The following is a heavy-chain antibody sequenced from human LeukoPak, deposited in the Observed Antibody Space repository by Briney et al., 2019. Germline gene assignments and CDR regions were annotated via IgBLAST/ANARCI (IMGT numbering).Heavy chain of an antibody. Sequence: PSETLSLTCTVSGGSISSYYWSWIRQPPGKGLEWIGYIYYSGSTNYNPPLKSRVTISVDTSKNQFSLKLSSVTAADTAVYYCARRDGGYWGQGTLVTVSS. V-gene: IGHV4-59*01. D-gene: IGHD3-10*01. CDR2: IYYSGST. CDR3: ARRDGGY. J-gene: IGHJ4*02. CDR1: GGSISSYY.